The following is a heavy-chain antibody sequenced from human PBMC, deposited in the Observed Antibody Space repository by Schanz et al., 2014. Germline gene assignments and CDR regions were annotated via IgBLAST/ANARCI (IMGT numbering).Heavy chain of an antibody. D-gene: IGHD2-8*01. CDR3: ASLYDREYFDY. CDR2: VCYDGSKK. Sequence: QVQLVESGGGVVQPGRSLRLSCAASGFTFSSYGMHWVRQAPGKGLEWVAVVCYDGSKKYYADSVKGRFTISRDNSKNTLYLQMNSLRAEDTAVYYCASLYDREYFDYWGQGTLVTVSS. V-gene: IGHV3-33*01. J-gene: IGHJ4*02. CDR1: GFTFSSYG.